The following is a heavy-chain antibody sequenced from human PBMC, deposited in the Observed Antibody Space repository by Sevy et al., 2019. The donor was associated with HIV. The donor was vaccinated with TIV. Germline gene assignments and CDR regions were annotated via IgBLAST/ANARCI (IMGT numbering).Heavy chain of an antibody. Sequence: ASVKVSCKASGYTLTSHGISWERQAPGRGLEWMGWISGYNGNTNYAQKLQGRVTLTRDTSTNTAYMELRSLRSDDTAIYYCARDPNGYYYDTSGYFDYWGQGTLVTVSS. CDR2: ISGYNGNT. CDR3: ARDPNGYYYDTSGYFDY. J-gene: IGHJ4*02. CDR1: GYTLTSHG. D-gene: IGHD3-22*01. V-gene: IGHV1-18*01.